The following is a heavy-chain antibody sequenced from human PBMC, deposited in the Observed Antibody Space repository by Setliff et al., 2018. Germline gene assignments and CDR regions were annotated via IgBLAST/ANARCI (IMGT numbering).Heavy chain of an antibody. CDR1: GGSISSYY. D-gene: IGHD3-3*01. CDR3: ARGVPYYNCWSGYYGPLHYFDY. V-gene: IGHV4-59*01. CDR2: IYYSGST. J-gene: IGHJ4*02. Sequence: SETLSLTCTVSGGSISSYYWRWIRQPPGRGLEWIGYIYYSGSTNYNPSLKSRVTIPVDTSKNQFSLKLSSVTAAATAVYYCARGVPYYNCWSGYYGPLHYFDYWGQGTLVTVSS.